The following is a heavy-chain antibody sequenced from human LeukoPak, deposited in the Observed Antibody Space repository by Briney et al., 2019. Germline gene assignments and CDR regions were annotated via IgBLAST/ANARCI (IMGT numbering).Heavy chain of an antibody. V-gene: IGHV3-7*03. Sequence: GGSLRLSCAASGFTFSSYWMNWARQAPGKGLEWVASINHNGNVNYYVDSVKGRFTISRDNSKNTLYLQMNSLRAEDTAVYYCAKGSSRPEPFDYWGQGTLVTVSS. CDR1: GFTFSSYW. CDR3: AKGSSRPEPFDY. J-gene: IGHJ4*02. CDR2: INHNGNVN. D-gene: IGHD6-6*01.